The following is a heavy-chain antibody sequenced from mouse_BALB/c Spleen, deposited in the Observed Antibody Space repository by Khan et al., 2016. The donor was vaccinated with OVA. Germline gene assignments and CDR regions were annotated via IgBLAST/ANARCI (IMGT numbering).Heavy chain of an antibody. CDR2: INPYNDGA. D-gene: IGHD1-1*01. CDR3: ARNYWSSFWFAY. V-gene: IGHV1S136*01. CDR1: GYTFTNYI. J-gene: IGHJ3*01. Sequence: EVQLQESGPELVKPGASVKMSCKASGYTFTNYIIHWVKQKPGQGLEWIGYINPYNDGAKYNEKFKGKATLTSDKSSSTAYMELSGLTSEDSAGYSCARNYWSSFWFAYWGQGTLVTVSA.